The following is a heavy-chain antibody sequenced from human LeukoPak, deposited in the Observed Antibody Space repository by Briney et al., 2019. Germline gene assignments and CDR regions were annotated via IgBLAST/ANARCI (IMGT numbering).Heavy chain of an antibody. Sequence: SETLSFTCTVCGGSINSYNWTWLRHPPGEGLEWIGYSHYRGTTNYTHSLKSRVTISIDRSMSKSSLKLTYVTAADTAVYYCARGGLRPTTFWFDPWGQGTRVTVSS. CDR1: GGSINSYN. V-gene: IGHV4-59*01. CDR3: ARGGLRPTTFWFDP. CDR2: SHYRGTT. D-gene: IGHD2/OR15-2a*01. J-gene: IGHJ5*02.